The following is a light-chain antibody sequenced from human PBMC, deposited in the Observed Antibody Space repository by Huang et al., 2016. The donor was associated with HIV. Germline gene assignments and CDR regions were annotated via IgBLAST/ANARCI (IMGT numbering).Light chain of an antibody. CDR2: GAS. V-gene: IGKV3-20*01. CDR1: QSVSSCY. CDR3: QQYGSSPLLT. J-gene: IGKJ4*01. Sequence: EIVLTQSPGTLSLSPGERATLACRASQSVSSCYLAWYQQQPGQAPRPLIYGASSRATGIPDRFSGSGSGTDFTLTISRLEPEDFAVYYCQQYGSSPLLTFGGGTKVEIK.